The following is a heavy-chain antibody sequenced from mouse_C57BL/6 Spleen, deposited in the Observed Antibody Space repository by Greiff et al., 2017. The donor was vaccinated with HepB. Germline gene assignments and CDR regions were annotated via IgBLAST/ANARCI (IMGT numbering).Heavy chain of an antibody. V-gene: IGHV5-17*01. Sequence: EVQLQESGGGLVKPGGSLKLSCAASGFTFSDYGMHWVRQAPEKGLEWVAYISSGSSTIYYADKVKGRFTISRDNAKNTLFLQMTSLRSEDTAMYYCARVLRSYWYFDVWGTGTTVTVSS. D-gene: IGHD1-1*01. J-gene: IGHJ1*03. CDR1: GFTFSDYG. CDR2: ISSGSSTI. CDR3: ARVLRSYWYFDV.